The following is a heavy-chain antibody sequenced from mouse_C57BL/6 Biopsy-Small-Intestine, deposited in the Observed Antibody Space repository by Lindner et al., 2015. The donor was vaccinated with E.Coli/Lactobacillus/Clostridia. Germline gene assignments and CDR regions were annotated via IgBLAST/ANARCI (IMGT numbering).Heavy chain of an antibody. V-gene: IGHV1-85*01. J-gene: IGHJ4*01. Sequence: VQLQESGPELVKPGASVKLSCKASGYTFTSHDINWVKQRPGQGLEWIGWIYPRDGSAKCDEKFKGKATLTVDTSSSTAYMDLHSLTSDDSAVYFCAREGTTVVAHWAMDYWGQGTSVTVSS. D-gene: IGHD1-1*01. CDR3: AREGTTVVAHWAMDY. CDR1: GYTFTSHD. CDR2: IYPRDGSA.